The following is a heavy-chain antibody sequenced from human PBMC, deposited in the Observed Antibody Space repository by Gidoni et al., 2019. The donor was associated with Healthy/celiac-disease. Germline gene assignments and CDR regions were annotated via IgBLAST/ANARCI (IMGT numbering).Heavy chain of an antibody. J-gene: IGHJ5*02. CDR3: ARGGYYDSSGYLA. D-gene: IGHD3-22*01. CDR1: GGSISSYY. CDR2: LYYSGST. V-gene: IGHV4-59*01. Sequence: QVQLQESGPGLVKPSEPLSLTCTVSGGSISSYYWSWIRQPPGKGLEWIGYLYYSGSTNYNPSLKSRVTISVDTSKNQFSLKLSSVTAADTAVYYCARGGYYDSSGYLAWGQGTLVTVSS.